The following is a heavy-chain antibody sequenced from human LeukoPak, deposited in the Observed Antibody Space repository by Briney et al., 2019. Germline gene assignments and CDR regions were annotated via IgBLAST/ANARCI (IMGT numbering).Heavy chain of an antibody. CDR3: ARDMDTASITFDY. J-gene: IGHJ4*02. V-gene: IGHV4-31*03. CDR1: GGSISSGGYY. D-gene: IGHD5-18*01. CDR2: IYYSGST. Sequence: SQTLSLTCTVSGGSISSGGYYWSWIRQHPGEGLEWIGYIYYSGSTYYNPSLKSRVTISVYTSKNQFSLKLSSVTAADTAVYYCARDMDTASITFDYWGQGTLVTVSS.